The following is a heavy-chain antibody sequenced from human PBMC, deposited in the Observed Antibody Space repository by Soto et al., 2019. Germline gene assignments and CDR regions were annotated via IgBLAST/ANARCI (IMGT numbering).Heavy chain of an antibody. CDR1: GGTFSSYA. D-gene: IGHD6-13*01. V-gene: IGHV1-69*12. J-gene: IGHJ6*02. Sequence: QVQLVQSGAEVKKPGSSVKVSCKASGGTFSSYAISWVRQAPGQGLEWLGGIIPIFGTANYAQKFQGRVTITADESTSTAYMELSSLRSEDTAVYYCARAPLIAAPGYYYYYGMDVWGQGTTVTVSS. CDR3: ARAPLIAAPGYYYYYGMDV. CDR2: IIPIFGTA.